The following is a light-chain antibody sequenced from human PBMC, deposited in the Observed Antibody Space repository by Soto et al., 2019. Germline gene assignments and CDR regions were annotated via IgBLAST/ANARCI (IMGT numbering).Light chain of an antibody. CDR1: QTVIRNY. Sequence: EIVLTQSPDTLSLSPGEIATLSCSASQTVIRNYLAWHQQKPGQTPRLLVYGASSRATGIPDRFSGSGSGTDFTLTISRLEPEDFAVYYCQQYGRSPPWSFGQGTKVDIK. V-gene: IGKV3-20*01. CDR3: QQYGRSPPWS. J-gene: IGKJ1*01. CDR2: GAS.